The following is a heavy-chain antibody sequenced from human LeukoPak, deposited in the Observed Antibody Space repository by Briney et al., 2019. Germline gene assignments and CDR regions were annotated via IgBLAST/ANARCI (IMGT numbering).Heavy chain of an antibody. CDR1: GFTFSSYA. CDR3: ARPGLNYGDYDVLASWFDY. Sequence: GGSLRLSCAASGFTFSSYAMHWVRQAPGKGLEWVAVISYDGSNKYYADSVKGRFTISRDNAKKSLYLQMNSLRAEDTAVYYCARPGLNYGDYDVLASWFDYWGQGTLVTVSS. D-gene: IGHD4-17*01. V-gene: IGHV3-30*04. J-gene: IGHJ4*02. CDR2: ISYDGSNK.